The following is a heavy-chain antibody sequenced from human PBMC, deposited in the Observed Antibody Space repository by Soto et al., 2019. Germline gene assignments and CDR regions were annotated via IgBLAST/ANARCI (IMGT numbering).Heavy chain of an antibody. CDR3: AGFYYYDSSGYYVASGFDAFDI. Sequence: PSETLSLTCTDSGGYISSYYWSWIRQPAGKGLEWIGRIYTSGSTNYHPSLQSRVTMSVDTSKNQFSLKLSSVTAADRAVYYCAGFYYYDSSGYYVASGFDAFDIWGQGTMVTVSS. CDR1: GGYISSYY. D-gene: IGHD3-22*01. J-gene: IGHJ3*02. V-gene: IGHV4-4*07. CDR2: IYTSGST.